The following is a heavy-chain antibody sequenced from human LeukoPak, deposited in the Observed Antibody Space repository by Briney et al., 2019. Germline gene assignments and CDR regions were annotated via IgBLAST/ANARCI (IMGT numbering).Heavy chain of an antibody. CDR3: ARSLGFYDFWSGYYWFDP. V-gene: IGHV4-59*08. CDR2: IYYSGST. J-gene: IGHJ5*02. D-gene: IGHD3-3*01. Sequence: SETLSLTCTVSGGSISSYYWSWIRQPPGKGLEWIGYIYYSGSTNYNPSLKSRVTISVDTSKNQFSLKLSSVTAADTAVYYCARSLGFYDFWSGYYWFDPWGQGTLVTVSS. CDR1: GGSISSYY.